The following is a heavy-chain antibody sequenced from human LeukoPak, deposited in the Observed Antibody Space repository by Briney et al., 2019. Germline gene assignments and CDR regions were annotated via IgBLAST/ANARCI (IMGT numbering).Heavy chain of an antibody. Sequence: SETLSLTRTVSGGSISGGDYYWSWIRQPPGEGLEWIGCIYSSGNIYYNPSLKSRSAISLDTSRSQFSLKLNSVTAADTAVYYCARELLTVVRGVLFRAFDIWGQGTMVTVSS. D-gene: IGHD3-10*01. CDR3: ARELLTVVRGVLFRAFDI. V-gene: IGHV4-30-4*01. CDR1: GGSISGGDYY. J-gene: IGHJ3*02. CDR2: IYSSGNI.